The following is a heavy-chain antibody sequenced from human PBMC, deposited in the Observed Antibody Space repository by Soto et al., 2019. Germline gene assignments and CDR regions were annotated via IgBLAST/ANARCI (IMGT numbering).Heavy chain of an antibody. CDR2: IYYSGTS. CDR3: AREGYRDDFWRYYYYGMDV. CDR1: GGFIRGSDYY. D-gene: IGHD3-3*01. J-gene: IGHJ6*02. Sequence: PSETLSLTCTVSGGFIRGSDYYWGWIRQPPGKGLEWIGNIYYSGTSYSYPSLKGRVTMSVDTSKNQFSLKLSSVTAADTAVYYCAREGYRDDFWRYYYYGMDVWGQGTTVTVS. V-gene: IGHV4-39*07.